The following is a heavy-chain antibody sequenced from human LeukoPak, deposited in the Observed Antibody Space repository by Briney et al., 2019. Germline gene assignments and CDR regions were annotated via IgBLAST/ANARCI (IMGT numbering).Heavy chain of an antibody. D-gene: IGHD6-6*01. CDR2: INPNSGGT. V-gene: IGHV1-2*02. Sequence: ASVKVSCKASGYTFTSYYMHWVRQAPGQGLEWMGWINPNSGGTNYAQKFQGRVTMTRDTSISTAYMEVSRLRSDDTAVYYCARDPGSSGFDYWGQGTLVTVSS. CDR1: GYTFTSYY. CDR3: ARDPGSSGFDY. J-gene: IGHJ4*02.